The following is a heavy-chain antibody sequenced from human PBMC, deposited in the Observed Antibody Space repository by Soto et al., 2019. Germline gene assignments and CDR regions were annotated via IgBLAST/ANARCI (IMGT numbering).Heavy chain of an antibody. CDR2: INPKTGGT. Sequence: GXSVKVSCKASVYIFSCYYIHWLRQAPGQGLEWMGWINPKTGGTKYTQKFQGRVTMTRDTSSSTAYMELSSLTSDYTAVYYCARDEIQLWFEGPPFDYWGQGTLVTVSS. CDR3: ARDEIQLWFEGPPFDY. J-gene: IGHJ4*02. CDR1: VYIFSCYY. D-gene: IGHD5-18*01. V-gene: IGHV1-2*02.